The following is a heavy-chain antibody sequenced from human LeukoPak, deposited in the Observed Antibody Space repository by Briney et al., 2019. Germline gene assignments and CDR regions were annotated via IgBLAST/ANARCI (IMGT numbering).Heavy chain of an antibody. D-gene: IGHD4-11*01. V-gene: IGHV4-59*01. J-gene: IGHJ6*03. CDR3: ARAGSNYGIYYYYYMDV. CDR1: GGSISSYY. CDR2: IYYSGST. Sequence: SETLSLTCTVSGGSISSYYWSWIRQPPGKGLEWIGYIYYSGSTNYDPSLKSRVTISVDTSKNQFSLKLSSVTAADTAVYYCARAGSNYGIYYYYYMDVWGKGTTVTVSS.